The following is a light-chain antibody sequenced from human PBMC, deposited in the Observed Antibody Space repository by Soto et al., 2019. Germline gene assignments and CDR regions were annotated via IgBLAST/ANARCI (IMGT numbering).Light chain of an antibody. V-gene: IGKV3-20*01. CDR2: SAS. J-gene: IGKJ1*01. CDR1: QSVSSSY. Sequence: EIVLTQSPGTLSLSPGERATLSCRASQSVSSSYLAWYQQKPGQAPRLLIYSASSRATGIPDRFSGSGSGTDFTLTISRLEPEDFAVYYCQKYGSSPRTFGQGTKVQIK. CDR3: QKYGSSPRT.